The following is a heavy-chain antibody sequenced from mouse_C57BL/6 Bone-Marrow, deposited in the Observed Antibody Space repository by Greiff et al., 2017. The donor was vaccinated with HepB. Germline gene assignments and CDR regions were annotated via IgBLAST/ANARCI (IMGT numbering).Heavy chain of an antibody. J-gene: IGHJ3*01. Sequence: VQLQQSGPELVKPGASVKISCKASGYSFSSSCMNWVMQRPGKGLEWIGRIYPGDGATNYNGKFKGKATLTADKSSSTAYMQLSSLTSEDSAVYFCARDEGFAYWGQGTLVAVSA. CDR3: ARDEGFAY. CDR2: IYPGDGAT. V-gene: IGHV1-82*01. CDR1: GYSFSSSC.